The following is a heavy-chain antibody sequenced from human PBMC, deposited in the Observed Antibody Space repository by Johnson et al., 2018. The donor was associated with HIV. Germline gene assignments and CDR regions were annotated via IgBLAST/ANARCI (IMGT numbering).Heavy chain of an antibody. V-gene: IGHV3-30*03. CDR1: GFAFSNFG. CDR3: ATQGLFYAFDI. Sequence: QVQLVESGGGVVQPGRSLRLSCAASGFAFSNFGMHWVRQAPGKGLEWVAVTSYDGSNKYYADSVKGRFTISRDNSKNTLYLQMNSLRAEDTAVYYCATQGLFYAFDIWGQGTMVTVSS. J-gene: IGHJ3*02. CDR2: TSYDGSNK. D-gene: IGHD3-22*01.